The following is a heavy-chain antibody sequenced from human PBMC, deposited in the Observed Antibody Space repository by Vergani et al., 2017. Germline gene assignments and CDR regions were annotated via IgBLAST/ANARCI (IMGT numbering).Heavy chain of an antibody. V-gene: IGHV3-30*03. Sequence: QVQLVESGGGVVQPGRSLRLSCAASGFTFSSYGMHWVRQAPGKGLEWVAVISYDGSNKYYADSVKGRVTISRDTSKNTLHLQINNLRVEDTAVYYCARGNYYGSGTYVDPWGQGTLVTVSS. CDR3: ARGNYYGSGTYVDP. J-gene: IGHJ5*02. CDR1: GFTFSSYG. D-gene: IGHD3-10*01. CDR2: ISYDGSNK.